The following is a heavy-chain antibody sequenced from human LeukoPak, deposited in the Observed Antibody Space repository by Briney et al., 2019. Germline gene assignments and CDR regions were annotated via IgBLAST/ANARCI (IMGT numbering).Heavy chain of an antibody. V-gene: IGHV4-39*02. CDR3: AREPVRGVPTYYYYMDV. J-gene: IGHJ6*03. CDR2: IYYSGST. CDR1: GGSISSSSYY. Sequence: PSETLSLTCTVSGGSISSSSYYWGWIRQPPGKGLEWIGSIYYSGSTYYNPSLKSRVTISVDTSKNQFSLKLSSVTAADTAVYYCAREPVRGVPTYYYYMDVWGKGTTVTVSS. D-gene: IGHD3-10*02.